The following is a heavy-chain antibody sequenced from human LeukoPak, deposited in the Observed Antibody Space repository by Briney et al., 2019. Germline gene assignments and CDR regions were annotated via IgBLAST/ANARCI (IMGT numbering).Heavy chain of an antibody. D-gene: IGHD2-15*01. CDR3: ARDTLADCSGGSCYYFYYYGMDV. CDR1: GFIVNSNY. J-gene: IGHJ6*02. Sequence: GGSLRLSCAASGFIVNSNYMNWVRQAPGKGLEWVSVISGRGGSTYYADSVKGRFTISRDNSKNTLFLQMNSLRAEDTAVYSCARDTLADCSGGSCYYFYYYGMDVWGQGTTVTVSS. V-gene: IGHV3-23*01. CDR2: ISGRGGST.